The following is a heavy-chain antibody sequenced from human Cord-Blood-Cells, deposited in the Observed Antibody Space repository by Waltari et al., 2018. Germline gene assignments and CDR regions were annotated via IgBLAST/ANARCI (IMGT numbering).Heavy chain of an antibody. CDR2: IKSKTDGGTT. V-gene: IGHV3-15*01. D-gene: IGHD3-10*01. CDR3: TTGDMVRGVIDY. CDR1: GFTFRNAW. J-gene: IGHJ4*02. Sequence: EVQLVESGGGLVKPGGSLRLSCAASGFTFRNAWMSWVRQAPGKGLEWVCRIKSKTDGGTTDYAAPVKGRFTISRDDSKNTLYLQMNSLKTEDTAVYYCTTGDMVRGVIDYWGQGTLVTVSS.